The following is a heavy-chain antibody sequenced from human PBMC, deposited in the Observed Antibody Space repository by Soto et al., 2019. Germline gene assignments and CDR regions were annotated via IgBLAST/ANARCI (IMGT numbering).Heavy chain of an antibody. Sequence: QVQLQESGPGLVKPSQTLSLTCTVSGGSISSGGYYWSWIRQHPGKGMEWIGYIYYSGSTDYNPSLKSRVTISVDTSKNQFSLKLSSVTAADTAVYYCARAKLRFLEWLTPQGYYFDYWGQGTLVTVSS. V-gene: IGHV4-31*03. D-gene: IGHD3-3*01. J-gene: IGHJ4*02. CDR1: GGSISSGGYY. CDR3: ARAKLRFLEWLTPQGYYFDY. CDR2: IYYSGST.